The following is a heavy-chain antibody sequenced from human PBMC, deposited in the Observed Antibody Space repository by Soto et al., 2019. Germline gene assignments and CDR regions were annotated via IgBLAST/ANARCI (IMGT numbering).Heavy chain of an antibody. J-gene: IGHJ4*02. CDR3: AADSTLYAYVWGSYPLDY. Sequence: SVKVSCKASGFTSTSSAVQWVRQARGQRLEWIGWIVVGSGNTNYAQKFQERVTITRDMSTSTAYMELSSLRSEDTAVYYCAADSTLYAYVWGSYPLDYWGQGTLVTVSS. D-gene: IGHD3-16*02. CDR1: GFTSTSSA. CDR2: IVVGSGNT. V-gene: IGHV1-58*01.